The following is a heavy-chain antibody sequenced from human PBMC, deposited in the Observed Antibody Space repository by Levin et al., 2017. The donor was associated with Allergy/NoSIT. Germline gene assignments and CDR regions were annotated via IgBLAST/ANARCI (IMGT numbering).Heavy chain of an antibody. D-gene: IGHD6-19*01. Sequence: SCAASGFTFSSYSMNWVRQAPGKGLEWVSSISSSSSYIYYADSVKGRFTISRDNAKNSLYLQMNSLRAEDTAVYYCARAQNGIAVFYWGQGTLVTVSS. CDR2: ISSSSSYI. CDR3: ARAQNGIAVFY. CDR1: GFTFSSYS. J-gene: IGHJ4*02. V-gene: IGHV3-21*01.